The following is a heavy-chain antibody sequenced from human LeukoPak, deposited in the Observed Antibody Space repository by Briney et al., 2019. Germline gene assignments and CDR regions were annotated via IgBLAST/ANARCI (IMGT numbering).Heavy chain of an antibody. CDR3: AQSGYYYYYYYMDV. J-gene: IGHJ6*03. D-gene: IGHD5-12*01. Sequence: SVKVSCKASGYTFTSYGISWVRQAPGQGLEWMGGIIPIFGIENYAEKFQGRVTITADKSTSTTYMEMSSLRSEDTAVYYCAQSGYYYYYYYMDVWGKGTTVTVSS. CDR2: IIPIFGIE. CDR1: GYTFTSYG. V-gene: IGHV1-69*10.